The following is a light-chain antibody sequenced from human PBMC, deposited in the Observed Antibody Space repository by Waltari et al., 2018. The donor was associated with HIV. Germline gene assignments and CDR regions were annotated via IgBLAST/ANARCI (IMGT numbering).Light chain of an antibody. CDR1: SSNIGADYH. CDR3: HSYDSSLDGWV. CDR2: GYN. J-gene: IGLJ3*02. Sequence: QSVLTQPPSVSGAPGQRVTISCTGSSSNIGADYHVNWYQQLPGTAPKLLIYGYNNRPSGVPDRFAGSKAGTSASLAIGGLQAEDEADYYCHSYDSSLDGWVFGGGTKLTVL. V-gene: IGLV1-40*01.